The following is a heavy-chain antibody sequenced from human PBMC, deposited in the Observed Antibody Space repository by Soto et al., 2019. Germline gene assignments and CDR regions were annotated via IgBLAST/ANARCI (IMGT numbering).Heavy chain of an antibody. CDR3: ARAHYGDYGYGMDV. J-gene: IGHJ6*02. D-gene: IGHD4-17*01. CDR1: GGSISSGGYS. V-gene: IGHV4-30-2*01. CDR2: IYHSGST. Sequence: QLQLQESGSGLVKPSQTLSLTCAVSGGSISSGGYSWSWIRQPPGKGLEWIGYIYHSGSTYYNPSLRSRAIISVDRSKNQSALKLSSVTAADTAVYYCARAHYGDYGYGMDVWGQGTTVTVSS.